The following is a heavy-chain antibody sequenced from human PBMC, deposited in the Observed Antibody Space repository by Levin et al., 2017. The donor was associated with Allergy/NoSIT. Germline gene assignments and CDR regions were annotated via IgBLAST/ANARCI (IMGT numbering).Heavy chain of an antibody. J-gene: IGHJ4*02. CDR1: GFTFSDYY. D-gene: IGHD2-21*02. Sequence: SLKISCAASGFTFSDYYMSWIRRAPGKGLEWVSYISGSGSIIYYSDSVKGRFTISRDNGKNSLYLQLNSLRGEDTAVYFCARVDRCGSDCYILDYWGQGTLVTVSS. V-gene: IGHV3-11*01. CDR2: ISGSGSII. CDR3: ARVDRCGSDCYILDY.